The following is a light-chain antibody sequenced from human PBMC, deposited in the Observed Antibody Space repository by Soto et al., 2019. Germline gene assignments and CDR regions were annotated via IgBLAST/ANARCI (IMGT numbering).Light chain of an antibody. CDR2: GAS. CDR1: QSVSSN. V-gene: IGKV3-15*01. J-gene: IGKJ1*01. CDR3: QQYNNWPPWT. Sequence: IVMTQSPATLSVSPGERATLSCMASQSVSSNLAWYQQKPGQAPRLLIYGASTRATGIPARFSGSGSGTEFTLTISSLQSEDYAVYYCQQYNNWPPWTFGQGTKADIK.